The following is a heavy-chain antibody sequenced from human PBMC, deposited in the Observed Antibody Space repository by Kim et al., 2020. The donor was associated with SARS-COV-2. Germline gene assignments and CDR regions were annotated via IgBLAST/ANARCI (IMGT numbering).Heavy chain of an antibody. V-gene: IGHV4-34*01. Sequence: SETLSLTCAVSGGSFSDYNWNWSRRPPGKGLEWVGEINAGGSATYSPSLNRRVTISVDTAKRQFSLKLRSLTAADTAVYYCSRGRAGVVPAPILGLGSFYDYFAMDAWGQGTTVGVSS. CDR2: INAGGSA. CDR1: GGSFSDYN. J-gene: IGHJ6*02. CDR3: SRGRAGVVPAPILGLGSFYDYFAMDA. D-gene: IGHD2-2*02.